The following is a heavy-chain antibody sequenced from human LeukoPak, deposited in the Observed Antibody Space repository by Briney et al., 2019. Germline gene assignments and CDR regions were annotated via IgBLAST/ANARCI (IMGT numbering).Heavy chain of an antibody. D-gene: IGHD3-10*01. J-gene: IGHJ4*02. CDR1: GFTFNTYA. CDR2: ISGSGGST. Sequence: GGSLRLSCAASGFTFNTYAMSWVRQAPGKGLEWVSAISGSGGSTYYADFVKGRFTISRDNFKNTLYLQMNSLRAEDTAVYYCARYGSGSYYRTQIDYWGQGTLVTVSS. CDR3: ARYGSGSYYRTQIDY. V-gene: IGHV3-23*01.